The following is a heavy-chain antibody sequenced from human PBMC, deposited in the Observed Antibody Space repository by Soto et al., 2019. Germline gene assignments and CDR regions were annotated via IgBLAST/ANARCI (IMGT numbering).Heavy chain of an antibody. D-gene: IGHD5-18*01. Sequence: GGSLRLYCAASGFSFSSYTMDWVRQAPGKGLQWASSISITGSYIYYADSVKGRFAISRDNAQNSLYLHMNSLRAEDTAVYYCARGAIRGYSYGHSDYWGQGT. J-gene: IGHJ4*02. V-gene: IGHV3-21*01. CDR3: ARGAIRGYSYGHSDY. CDR1: GFSFSSYT. CDR2: ISITGSYI.